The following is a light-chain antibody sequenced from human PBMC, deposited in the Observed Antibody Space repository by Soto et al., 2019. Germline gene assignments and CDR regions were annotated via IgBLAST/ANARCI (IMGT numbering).Light chain of an antibody. Sequence: ENVLTQSPGTLSLSRGERATLSCRASQSLSSSYLAWYQQTPGQAPRLLAYGASSSATGIPDRFSGSGSGTDFTLTISRLEPEDVAVYYCQQYGSSLGTFGQGTKVDI. CDR1: QSLSSSY. CDR2: GAS. CDR3: QQYGSSLGT. J-gene: IGKJ1*01. V-gene: IGKV3-20*01.